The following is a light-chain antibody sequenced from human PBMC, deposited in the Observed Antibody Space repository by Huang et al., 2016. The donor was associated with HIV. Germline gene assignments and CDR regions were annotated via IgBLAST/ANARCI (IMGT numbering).Light chain of an antibody. J-gene: IGKJ5*01. V-gene: IGKV3-20*01. CDR2: GAS. CDR3: QHYGRSPPIT. Sequence: EIVLTQSPGTLSLSPGERATLPCRASQSVDSTYLAWYQQKPGPAPRLLVFGASSRATGIPDRCSGSGSETDFTLTISRLEPEDFAVYYCQHYGRSPPITFGQGTRLEIK. CDR1: QSVDSTY.